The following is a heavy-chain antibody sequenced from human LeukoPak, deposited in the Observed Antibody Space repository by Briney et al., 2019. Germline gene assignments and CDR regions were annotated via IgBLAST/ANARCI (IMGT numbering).Heavy chain of an antibody. Sequence: VASVKVSCKASGYTFTSYGFSWVRQAPGQGLEWMGWISAYNGHTNYAQEFQGRVTMTTDTSTSTGYMELRSLRSDDTAVYYCARDKDLGAVAGTFDYWGQGTLVTVSS. D-gene: IGHD6-19*01. CDR1: GYTFTSYG. CDR2: ISAYNGHT. CDR3: ARDKDLGAVAGTFDY. J-gene: IGHJ4*02. V-gene: IGHV1-18*04.